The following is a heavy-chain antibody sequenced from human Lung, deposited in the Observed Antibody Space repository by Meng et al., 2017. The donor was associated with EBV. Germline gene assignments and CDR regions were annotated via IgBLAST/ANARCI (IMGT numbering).Heavy chain of an antibody. J-gene: IGHJ4*02. CDR1: GVTFSNYN. Sequence: EVQLVESGGXRVRPGXSLRLAXATSGVTFSNYNMNWVRQAPGKGLEWVSFISSSTYYIKYADSVKGRFTISRDNAKNSLSLQMNSLRAEDTAVYYCARDFDGSGSFYCDAWGQGTLGTVSS. CDR3: ARDFDGSGSFYCDA. V-gene: IGHV3-21*06. D-gene: IGHD3-10*01. CDR2: ISSSTYYI.